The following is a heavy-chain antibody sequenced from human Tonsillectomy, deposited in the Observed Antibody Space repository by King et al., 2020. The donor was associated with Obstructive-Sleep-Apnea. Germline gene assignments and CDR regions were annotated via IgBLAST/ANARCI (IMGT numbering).Heavy chain of an antibody. D-gene: IGHD7-27*01. CDR2: INSDGSST. Sequence: VQLVESGGGLVQPGGSLRLSCAASGFTFSSYGMHWVRQAPGKWLVWVSRINSDGSSTSYADSVKGRFTISRDNAKNTLYLQMNSLRAEDTAVYYCARVEGVWGHFDYWGQGTLVTVSS. J-gene: IGHJ4*02. V-gene: IGHV3-74*01. CDR1: GFTFSSYG. CDR3: ARVEGVWGHFDY.